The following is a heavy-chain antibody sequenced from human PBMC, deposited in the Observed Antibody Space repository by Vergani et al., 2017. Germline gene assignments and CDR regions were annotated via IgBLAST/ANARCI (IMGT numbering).Heavy chain of an antibody. Sequence: QVQLVQSGAEVKKPGASVKVSCKASGYTFTSYDINWVRQATGQGLEWMGWMNPNSGNTVYAQNFQGRVSITRNTSIRTAYMELSSLTSDDTAVYFCARGDPAAVWIDPWGQGTLVTVSS. CDR3: ARGDPAAVWIDP. D-gene: IGHD2-2*01. CDR1: GYTFTSYD. CDR2: MNPNSGNT. J-gene: IGHJ5*02. V-gene: IGHV1-8*03.